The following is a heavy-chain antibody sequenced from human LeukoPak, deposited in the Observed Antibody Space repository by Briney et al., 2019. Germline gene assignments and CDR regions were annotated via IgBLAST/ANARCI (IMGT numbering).Heavy chain of an antibody. CDR2: ISGSGGST. CDR1: GFTFSSYA. CDR3: AKRDTIGWYQGGGWFDP. Sequence: GGSLRLSCAASGFTFSSYAMSWVRQAPGKGLEWVSAISGSGGSTYYADSVKGRFTISRDNSKNTLYLQMNSLRAEDTAVYYCAKRDTIGWYQGGGWFDPWGQGTLVTVSS. D-gene: IGHD6-19*01. J-gene: IGHJ5*02. V-gene: IGHV3-23*01.